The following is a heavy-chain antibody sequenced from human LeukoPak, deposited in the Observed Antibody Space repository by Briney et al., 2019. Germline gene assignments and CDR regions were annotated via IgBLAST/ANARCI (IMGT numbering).Heavy chain of an antibody. CDR2: ISYDGSNK. CDR3: AKEVGSGFDY. J-gene: IGHJ4*02. CDR1: GFTFSSYG. V-gene: IGHV3-30*18. D-gene: IGHD2-15*01. Sequence: PGRSLRLSCAASGFTFSSYGMHWVRQAPGKGLEWVAVISYDGSNKYYADSVKGRFTISRDNSKNTLYLQMNSLRAEDTAVYYCAKEVGSGFDYWGQGTLVTVSS.